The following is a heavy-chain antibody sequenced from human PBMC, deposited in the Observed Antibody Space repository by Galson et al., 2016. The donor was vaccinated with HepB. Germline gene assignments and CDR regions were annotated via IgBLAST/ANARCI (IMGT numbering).Heavy chain of an antibody. D-gene: IGHD5-12*01. CDR2: MSFDSNFI. J-gene: IGHJ4*02. V-gene: IGHV3-21*06. Sequence: SLRLSCAASGLSFSSCNMNWFRQTPGKGLEWLAAMSFDSNFIDYAESVRGRFTVSRDNAKNSLYLQMNTLRSEDPALYPCAKEGAAWPRDYWGPGLLVTVSS. CDR3: AKEGAAWPRDY. CDR1: GLSFSSCN.